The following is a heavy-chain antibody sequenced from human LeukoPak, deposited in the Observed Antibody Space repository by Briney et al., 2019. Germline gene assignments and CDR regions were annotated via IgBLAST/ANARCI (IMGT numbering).Heavy chain of an antibody. CDR2: IYPGDSDI. CDR3: ARGRGRQATDAFDI. Sequence: GESLKISCKGSGYCFTNYWIGWVRHMPGKVLEWMGIIYPGDSDIRYSSSFQGQVTISADKSISTAYLQCSSLKASDTAMYYCARGRGRQATDAFDIWGQGTMVTVSS. CDR1: GYCFTNYW. D-gene: IGHD3-16*01. J-gene: IGHJ3*02. V-gene: IGHV5-51*01.